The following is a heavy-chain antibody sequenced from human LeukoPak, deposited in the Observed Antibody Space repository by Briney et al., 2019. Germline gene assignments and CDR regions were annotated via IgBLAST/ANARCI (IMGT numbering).Heavy chain of an antibody. D-gene: IGHD3-10*01. CDR3: ARVTAVVRGGGLSYYSATAV. V-gene: IGHV3-48*02. Sequence: GGSLRLSCAASGFTFISYRXTWXXQAXGXGLVWVSYINSGSSTIHNAASVKGRFTISSDNRKPSPSLQMNSLRDEATAVYSCARVTAVVRGGGLSYYSATAVWGQGTTVTVSS. CDR2: INSGSSTI. J-gene: IGHJ6*02. CDR1: GFTFISYR.